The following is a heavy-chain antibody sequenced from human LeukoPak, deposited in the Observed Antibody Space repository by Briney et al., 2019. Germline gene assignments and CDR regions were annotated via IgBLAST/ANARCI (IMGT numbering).Heavy chain of an antibody. CDR3: AKDVSPGREVNWFDP. J-gene: IGHJ5*02. V-gene: IGHV3-43*02. CDR1: GFTFDEYD. CDR2: MSGNGSRT. Sequence: GGSLRLSCAASGFTFDEYDMHWVSHAPGKGLVWGSVMSGNGSRTNYADSVKGRFTSSRDNSKNSLYLQMNSLRTEDTALYYCAKDVSPGREVNWFDPWGQGTLVTVSS.